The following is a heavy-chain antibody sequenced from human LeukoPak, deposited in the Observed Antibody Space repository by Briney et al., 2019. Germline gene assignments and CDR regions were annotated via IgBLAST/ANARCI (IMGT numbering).Heavy chain of an antibody. D-gene: IGHD6-13*01. CDR3: ARERVGSSWYFDY. CDR2: IWFDGTHE. J-gene: IGHJ4*02. Sequence: PGRSLRLSCAASGFTFSSYGMHWVRQAPGKGLEWVAVIWFDGTHEYYADSVKGRFTISRDNAKNSLYLQMNSLRAEDTAVYYCARERVGSSWYFDYWGQGTLVTVSS. V-gene: IGHV3-33*01. CDR1: GFTFSSYG.